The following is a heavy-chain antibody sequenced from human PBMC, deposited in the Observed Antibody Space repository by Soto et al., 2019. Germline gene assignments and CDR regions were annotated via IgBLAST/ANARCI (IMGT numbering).Heavy chain of an antibody. CDR2: ISYDGSTE. CDR1: GFTFSPYT. V-gene: IGHV3-30-3*01. Sequence: QVQLVESGGGVIQPGRSLRLSYAASGFTFSPYTMHWVRQAPGKGLEWVAVISYDGSTEYNPDSVKGRFTISRDNPKNTVYLQMNSLKPDDTAIYYCARGGGFCGGDCYKGGIDYWGQGTLVTVAS. D-gene: IGHD2-21*02. CDR3: ARGGGFCGGDCYKGGIDY. J-gene: IGHJ4*02.